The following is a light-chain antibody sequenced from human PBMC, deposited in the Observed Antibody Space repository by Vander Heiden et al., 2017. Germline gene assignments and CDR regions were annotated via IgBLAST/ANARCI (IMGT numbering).Light chain of an antibody. CDR2: GNS. Sequence: QSVLPQPPSVSGAPGQRVTIPCTGSSSNIRAGYDVHWYQQLPGTAPKLLIYGNSNRPSGVPDRFSGSKSGTSASLAITGLQAEDEADYYCQSYDSSLSGFYVFGTGTKVTVL. J-gene: IGLJ1*01. V-gene: IGLV1-40*01. CDR1: SSNIRAGYD. CDR3: QSYDSSLSGFYV.